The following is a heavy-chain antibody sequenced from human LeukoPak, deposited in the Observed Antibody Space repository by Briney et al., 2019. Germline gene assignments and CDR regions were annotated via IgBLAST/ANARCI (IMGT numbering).Heavy chain of an antibody. V-gene: IGHV1-69*05. Sequence: GSSVKVSCKASGDTFSSYAIGWVPQAPGQGLEWIGGIIPIFGTANYAQKFQGRVTITTDESTSTAYMELSSLRSEDTAVYYCASSGRDYYGSDHFDYWGQGTLVTVSS. J-gene: IGHJ4*02. CDR1: GDTFSSYA. D-gene: IGHD3-10*01. CDR2: IIPIFGTA. CDR3: ASSGRDYYGSDHFDY.